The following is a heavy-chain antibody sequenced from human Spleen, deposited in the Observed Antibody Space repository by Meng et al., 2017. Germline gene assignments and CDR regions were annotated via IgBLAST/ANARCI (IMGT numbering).Heavy chain of an antibody. CDR3: ARGTPGRSYSDY. CDR1: GYSFTGYY. D-gene: IGHD3-10*01. V-gene: IGHV1-18*04. CDR2: FVSNADT. Sequence: QVHLVQSGAEVRKPGASLKISCDTSGYSFTGYYIHWVRQAPGQGLGWMGWFVSNADTYPAQKFQGRVTMTRDTHTSTEFMELRSLRFDDTAVYYCARGTPGRSYSDYWGQGTLVTVSS. J-gene: IGHJ4*02.